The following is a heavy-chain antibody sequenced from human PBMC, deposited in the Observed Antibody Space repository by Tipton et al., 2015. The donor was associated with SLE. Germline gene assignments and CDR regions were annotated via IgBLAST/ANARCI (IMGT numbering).Heavy chain of an antibody. J-gene: IGHJ4*02. CDR2: VYDIDST. Sequence: TLSLTCTVSGASISSYYWSWVRQPPGKGLEWIGYVYDIDSTNYNPSLKSRVTMSLDTSKNQFSLKLYSVTAADTAIYYCARGGIYHDYSGNFDYWGQGTLVTASS. CDR1: GASISSYY. D-gene: IGHD3-22*01. V-gene: IGHV4-59*01. CDR3: ARGGIYHDYSGNFDY.